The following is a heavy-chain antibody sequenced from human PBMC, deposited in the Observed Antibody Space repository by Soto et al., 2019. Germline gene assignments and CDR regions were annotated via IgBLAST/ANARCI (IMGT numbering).Heavy chain of an antibody. Sequence: SETLSLTWTVSGGSISSYYWSWIRQPAGKGLEWIGRIYTSGSTNYNPSLKSRVTMSVDTSKNQFSLKLSSVTAADTAVYYCAREDYDFWSGYSPPYYFDYWGQGTLVTVSS. J-gene: IGHJ4*02. CDR3: AREDYDFWSGYSPPYYFDY. CDR1: GGSISSYY. D-gene: IGHD3-3*01. V-gene: IGHV4-4*07. CDR2: IYTSGST.